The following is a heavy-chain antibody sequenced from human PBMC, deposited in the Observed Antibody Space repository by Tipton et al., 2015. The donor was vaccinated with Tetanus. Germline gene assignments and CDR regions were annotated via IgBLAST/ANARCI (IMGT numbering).Heavy chain of an antibody. V-gene: IGHV4-59*01. CDR2: IYYSGST. CDR1: GGSISSYY. CDR3: ARGGWLGSDS. J-gene: IGHJ4*02. Sequence: TLSLTCSVSGGSISSYYWSWIRQPPGKGLEWIGYIYYSGSTNYNPSLKSRVTISVDTSKNQFSLKLSSVTAADTAVYYCARGGWLGSDSWGQGTLATVSS. D-gene: IGHD6-19*01.